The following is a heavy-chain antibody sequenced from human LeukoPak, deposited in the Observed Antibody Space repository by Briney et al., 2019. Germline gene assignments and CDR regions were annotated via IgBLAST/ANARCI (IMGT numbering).Heavy chain of an antibody. CDR3: ARSDFWSGSSYYFDY. D-gene: IGHD3-3*01. V-gene: IGHV4-39*01. CDR1: GGSISSSSYY. CDR2: IYYSGST. J-gene: IGHJ4*02. Sequence: SETLSLTCTVSGGSISSSSYYWGWIRQPPGKGLEWIGSIYYSGSTYYNPSLKSRVTISVDTSKDQFSLKLSSVTAADTAVYYCARSDFWSGSSYYFDYWGQGTLVTVSS.